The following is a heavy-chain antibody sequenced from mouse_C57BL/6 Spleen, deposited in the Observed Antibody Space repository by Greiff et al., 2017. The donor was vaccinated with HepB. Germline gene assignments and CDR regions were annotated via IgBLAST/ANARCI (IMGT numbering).Heavy chain of an antibody. CDR2: IDPSDSYT. J-gene: IGHJ3*01. V-gene: IGHV1-59*01. CDR1: GYTFTSYW. Sequence: QVQLQQPGAELVRPGTSVKLSCKASGYTFTSYWMHWVKQRPGQGLEWIGVIDPSDSYTNYNQKFKGKATLTVDTSSSTAYMQLSGLTSEDSAVYYCASGGYLRAFASWGKGTLVTVSA. CDR3: ASGGYLRAFAS. D-gene: IGHD2-3*01.